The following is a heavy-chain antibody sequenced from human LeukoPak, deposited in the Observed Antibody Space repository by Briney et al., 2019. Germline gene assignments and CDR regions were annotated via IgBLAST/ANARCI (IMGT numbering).Heavy chain of an antibody. CDR2: IGSSTNYI. D-gene: IGHD6-13*01. V-gene: IGHV3-21*01. J-gene: IGHJ4*02. CDR1: GFTFSTYS. CDR3: ARGKYSSSWDLIDY. Sequence: GGSLRLSCAASGFTFSTYSMNWVRQAPGKGLEWVSSIGSSTNYIYYADSVKGRFTISRDNAKNSLSLQMNSLRAEDTAVYYCARGKYSSSWDLIDYWGQGTLVTVSS.